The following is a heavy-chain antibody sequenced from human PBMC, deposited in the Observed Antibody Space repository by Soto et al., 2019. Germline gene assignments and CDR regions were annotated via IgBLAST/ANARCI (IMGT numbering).Heavy chain of an antibody. V-gene: IGHV3-33*01. CDR3: ARDYYYDSSGYNNWFDP. Sequence: GGSLRLSCAASGFTFSSYGMHWVHQAPGKGLEWVAVIWYDGSNKYYADSVKGRFTISRDNSKNTLYLQMNSLRAEDTAVYYCARDYYYDSSGYNNWFDPWGQGTLVTVSS. J-gene: IGHJ5*02. CDR1: GFTFSSYG. CDR2: IWYDGSNK. D-gene: IGHD3-22*01.